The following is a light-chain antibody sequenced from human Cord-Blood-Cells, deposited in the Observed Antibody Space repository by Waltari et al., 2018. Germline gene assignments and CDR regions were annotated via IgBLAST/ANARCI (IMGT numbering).Light chain of an antibody. V-gene: IGKV3-15*01. Sequence: EIVMPQPPATLSVSPGERATLSCRTSQSVSSNLAWYQQKPGQAPRLLIYDASTRATGIPARCSGSGSGTEFTLTISSLQSEDFAVYYCQQYNNWPPLTFGGGTKVEIK. J-gene: IGKJ4*01. CDR1: QSVSSN. CDR2: DAS. CDR3: QQYNNWPPLT.